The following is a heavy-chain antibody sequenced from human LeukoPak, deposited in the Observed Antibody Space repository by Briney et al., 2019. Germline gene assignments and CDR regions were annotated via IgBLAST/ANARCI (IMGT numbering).Heavy chain of an antibody. V-gene: IGHV3-30*02. D-gene: IGHD2-2*02. CDR2: IRYDGSNK. Sequence: PGGSLGLSCAASGFTFSSCGMHWVRQAPGKGLEWVAFIRYDGSNKYYADSVKGRFTISRDNSKNTLYLQMNSLRAEDTAVYYCAKEGPCSSTSCYIPEYFQHWGQGTLVTVSS. J-gene: IGHJ1*01. CDR3: AKEGPCSSTSCYIPEYFQH. CDR1: GFTFSSCG.